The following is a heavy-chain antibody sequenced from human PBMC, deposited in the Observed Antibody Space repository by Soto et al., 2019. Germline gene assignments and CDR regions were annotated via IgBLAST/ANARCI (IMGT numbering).Heavy chain of an antibody. Sequence: QITLKESGPTLVKPTQTLTLTCTFSGFSLSTSGVGVGWIRQPPGKALEWLALIYWDDDKRYSPSLKSRLTITQXXSXNXXVLTMTNMDPVDTATYYCAHSIYDSSGYYLYDFDYWGQGTLVTVSS. D-gene: IGHD3-22*01. CDR2: IYWDDDK. CDR1: GFSLSTSGVG. J-gene: IGHJ4*02. CDR3: AHSIYDSSGYYLYDFDY. V-gene: IGHV2-5*02.